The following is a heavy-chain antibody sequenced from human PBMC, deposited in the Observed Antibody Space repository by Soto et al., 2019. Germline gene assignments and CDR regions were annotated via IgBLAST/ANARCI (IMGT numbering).Heavy chain of an antibody. CDR1: GFTFSSYA. Sequence: EVQLLESGGGLVQPGGSLRLSCAASGFTFSSYAMSWVRQAPGKGLEWVSTISGSGGSTYFADSVKGRFTISRDISKNTLYLQMSSLRAEDTAGYYCAKAMATTWTGFDYWGQGTLVTVSS. J-gene: IGHJ4*02. D-gene: IGHD5-12*01. CDR2: ISGSGGST. V-gene: IGHV3-23*01. CDR3: AKAMATTWTGFDY.